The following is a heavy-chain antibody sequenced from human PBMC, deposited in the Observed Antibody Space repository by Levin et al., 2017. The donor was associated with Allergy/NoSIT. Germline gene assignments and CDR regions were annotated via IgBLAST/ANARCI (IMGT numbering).Heavy chain of an antibody. J-gene: IGHJ3*02. D-gene: IGHD6-19*01. CDR2: ISPNNCHT. Sequence: ASVKVSCKASGYTFRVYGIIWVRQAPGEGLEWLGWISPNNCHTKVSHKVQGRVTITTDASTTTAYLSIRSLTSDDTAVYYCARDLGTGWYDNAFEIWGQGTLVSVSS. CDR3: ARDLGTGWYDNAFEI. CDR1: GYTFRVYG. V-gene: IGHV1-18*01.